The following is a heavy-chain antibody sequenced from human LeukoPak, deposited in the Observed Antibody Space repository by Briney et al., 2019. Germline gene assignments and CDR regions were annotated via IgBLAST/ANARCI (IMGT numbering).Heavy chain of an antibody. V-gene: IGHV3-48*01. D-gene: IGHD4-11*01. CDR1: GFTFSAYG. CDR2: IGSSSSPI. CDR3: ARDQAYSFDY. J-gene: IGHJ4*02. Sequence: GGPLSFSCAASGFTFSAYGWTWFRRPPGKGLEWVSYIGSSSSPIYYADSVKGRFTISRGNAKNSLYLQMDSLRAEDTAVYYCARDQAYSFDYWGQGTLVTVSS.